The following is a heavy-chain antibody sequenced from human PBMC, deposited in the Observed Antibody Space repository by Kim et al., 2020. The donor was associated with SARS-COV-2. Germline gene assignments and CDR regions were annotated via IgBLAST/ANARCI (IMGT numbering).Heavy chain of an antibody. Sequence: SETLSLTCTVSGGSISSSSYYWGWIRQPPGKGLEWIGSIYYSGSTYYNPSLKSRVTISVDTSKNQFSLKLSSVTAADTAVYYCAREAAAGTSYYYYGMDVWGQGTTVTVSS. V-gene: IGHV4-39*02. D-gene: IGHD6-13*01. J-gene: IGHJ6*02. CDR3: AREAAAGTSYYYYGMDV. CDR1: GGSISSSSYY. CDR2: IYYSGST.